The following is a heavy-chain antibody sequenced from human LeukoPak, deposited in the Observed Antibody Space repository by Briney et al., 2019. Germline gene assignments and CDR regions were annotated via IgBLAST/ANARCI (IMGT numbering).Heavy chain of an antibody. V-gene: IGHV3-15*01. CDR3: TTSSGALATDSPAFPS. J-gene: IGHJ1*01. Sequence: GGSLRLSCVASGFSFSTAWMTWVRQAPGKGLEWVGRVNTNADGETADYSEVVKGRFTISRDDSKNTLYLQMIGLKTEDTGMYYCTTSSGALATDSPAFPSWGQGTLVTVPS. D-gene: IGHD2/OR15-2a*01. CDR2: VNTNADGETA. CDR1: GFSFSTAW.